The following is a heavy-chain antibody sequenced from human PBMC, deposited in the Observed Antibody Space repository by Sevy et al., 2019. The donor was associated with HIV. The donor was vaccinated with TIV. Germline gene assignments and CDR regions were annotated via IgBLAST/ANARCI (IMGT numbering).Heavy chain of an antibody. V-gene: IGHV3-23*01. Sequence: ERSLRLSCAASGFTFRSYVMNWVRQAAGKGPELVSGISGSRGSTYHAYSVKGRFTSARDNSKDTLYLQMNSLRAEDTAVYYCAKDGGLGATHFDYWGQGTLVYVSS. CDR2: ISGSRGST. CDR1: GFTFRSYV. J-gene: IGHJ4*02. CDR3: AKDGGLGATHFDY. D-gene: IGHD1-26*01.